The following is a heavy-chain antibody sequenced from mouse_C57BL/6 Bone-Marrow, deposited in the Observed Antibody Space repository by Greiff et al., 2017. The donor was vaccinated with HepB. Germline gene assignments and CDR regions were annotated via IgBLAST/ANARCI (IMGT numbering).Heavy chain of an antibody. V-gene: IGHV5-4*01. CDR2: ISDGGSYT. CDR1: GFTFSSYA. J-gene: IGHJ1*03. CDR3: AREEGAWYFDV. Sequence: EVQVVESGGGLVKPGGSLKPSCAASGFTFSSYAMSWVRQTPEKRLEWVATISDGGSYTYYPDNVKGRFTISRDNAKNNLYLQMSHLKSEDTAMYYCAREEGAWYFDVWGTGTTVTVSS.